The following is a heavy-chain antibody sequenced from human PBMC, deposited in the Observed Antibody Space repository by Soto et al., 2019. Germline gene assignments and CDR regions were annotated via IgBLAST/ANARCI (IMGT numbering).Heavy chain of an antibody. Sequence: QVQLQESGPGLVKPSETLSLTCTVSGGSISSYYWSWIRQPPGKGLEWIGYIYYSGSTNYNPSLKSRVTIPVDTSKTPFSLNLSSVTAADTAVYYCARASGRMDVWGQGTTVTVSS. CDR1: GGSISSYY. V-gene: IGHV4-59*01. J-gene: IGHJ6*02. CDR3: ARASGRMDV. CDR2: IYYSGST. D-gene: IGHD3-10*01.